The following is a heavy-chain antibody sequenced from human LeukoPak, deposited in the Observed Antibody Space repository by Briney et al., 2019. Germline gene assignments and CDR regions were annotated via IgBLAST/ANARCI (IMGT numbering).Heavy chain of an antibody. Sequence: SETLSLTCTVSGGSISSSSYYWGWIRQPPGKGLEWIGSIYYSGSTYYNPSLKSRVTISVDTSKNQFSLKLSSVTAADTAVYCCARNYGSGSLGFDYWGQGTLVTVSS. D-gene: IGHD3-10*01. CDR3: ARNYGSGSLGFDY. CDR1: GGSISSSSYY. CDR2: IYYSGST. J-gene: IGHJ4*02. V-gene: IGHV4-39*07.